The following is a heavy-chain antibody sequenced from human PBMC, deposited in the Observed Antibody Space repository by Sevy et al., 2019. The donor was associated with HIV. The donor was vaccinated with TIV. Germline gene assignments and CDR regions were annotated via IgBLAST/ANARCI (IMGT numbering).Heavy chain of an antibody. J-gene: IGHJ3*02. CDR2: ISSSGSTI. D-gene: IGHD1-26*01. Sequence: GGSLRLSCAASGFTFSDYYMSWIRQAPGKGLEWVSYISSSGSTIYYADSVKGRFTISRDNAKNSLYLQMNSLRAEDTAVYYCARVLGELQRYAFDIWGQGTMVTVSS. CDR3: ARVLGELQRYAFDI. CDR1: GFTFSDYY. V-gene: IGHV3-11*01.